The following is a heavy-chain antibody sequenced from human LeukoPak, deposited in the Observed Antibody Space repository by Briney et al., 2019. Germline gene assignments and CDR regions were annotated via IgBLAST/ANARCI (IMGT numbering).Heavy chain of an antibody. J-gene: IGHJ3*02. CDR2: MNPKSGKT. V-gene: IGHV1-8*01. CDR3: ARGIDI. CDR1: GYTFTSYD. Sequence: ASVTVSCMASGYTFTSYDINWVRQAPGEGREWMGWMNPKSGKTVYAQKLEGRVTMTRNTSISTAYMELSSLRSEDTAVYYCARGIDIWGQGTMVTVSS.